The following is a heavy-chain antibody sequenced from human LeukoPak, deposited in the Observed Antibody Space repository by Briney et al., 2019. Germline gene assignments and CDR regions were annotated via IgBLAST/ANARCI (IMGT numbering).Heavy chain of an antibody. V-gene: IGHV3-30*03. Sequence: GGSLRLSCAASGFTFSSYGMHWVRQAPGKGLEWVTVISYDGNNKYYADSVKGRFTISRDSSKNTLYLQMNSLRAEDTAVYYCATLERGYAVAVDYWGQGTLVTVSS. CDR3: ATLERGYAVAVDY. CDR2: ISYDGNNK. CDR1: GFTFSSYG. D-gene: IGHD6-19*01. J-gene: IGHJ4*02.